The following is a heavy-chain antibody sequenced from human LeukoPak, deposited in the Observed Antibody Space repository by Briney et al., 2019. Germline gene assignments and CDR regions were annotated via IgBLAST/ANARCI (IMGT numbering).Heavy chain of an antibody. CDR3: ARAACRSSSHFDY. D-gene: IGHD6-6*01. CDR1: GGSISRYY. CDR2: IYTSGST. Sequence: SETLSLTCTVSGGSISRYYWSWIRQPAGKGLEWIGRIYTSGSTNYNPSLKSRVTMSVDTSKNQFSLKPSSVTAADTAVYYCARAACRSSSHFDYCGQGTLVTVSS. J-gene: IGHJ4*02. V-gene: IGHV4-4*07.